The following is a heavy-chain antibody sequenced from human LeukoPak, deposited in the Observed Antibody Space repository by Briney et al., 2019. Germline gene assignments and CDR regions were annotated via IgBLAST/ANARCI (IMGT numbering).Heavy chain of an antibody. V-gene: IGHV1-69*05. Sequence: GASVTVSCKASGGTFSSYAISWVRQAPGQGLEWMGGIIPIFGTANYAQKFQGRVTITTDESTSTAYMELSSLRSEDTAVYYCARGRPPGQWLQNWGQGTLVTVSS. CDR2: IIPIFGTA. CDR3: ARGRPPGQWLQN. CDR1: GGTFSSYA. D-gene: IGHD6-19*01. J-gene: IGHJ4*02.